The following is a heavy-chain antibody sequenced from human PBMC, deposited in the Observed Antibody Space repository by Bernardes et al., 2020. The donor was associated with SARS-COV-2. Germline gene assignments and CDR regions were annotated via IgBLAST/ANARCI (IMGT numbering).Heavy chain of an antibody. V-gene: IGHV1-18*01. D-gene: IGHD1-20*01. CDR1: GYTFTSHG. J-gene: IGHJ4*02. CDR2: INAYNGNT. Sequence: ASVKDSCKASGYTFTSHGICWVRQAPGQGLEWMGCINAYNGNTDYAQTVQGRVTMTTDTSTTTAYMELTSLRADDTAVYYCARGRPSYNWNAFDNWGQGTLVTVSS. CDR3: ARGRPSYNWNAFDN.